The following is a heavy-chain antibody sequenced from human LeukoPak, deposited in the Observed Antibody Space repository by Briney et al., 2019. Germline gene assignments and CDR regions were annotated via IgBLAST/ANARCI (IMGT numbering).Heavy chain of an antibody. CDR3: ARGAPIFGVDTYYYYGMDV. J-gene: IGHJ6*02. CDR2: INHSGST. CDR1: GGSFSGYY. V-gene: IGHV4-34*01. Sequence: SETLSLTCAVYGGSFSGYYWSWIRQPPGKGLEWIGEINHSGSTNYNPSLKSRVTLSADTSKNQFSLKLSSVTAADTAVYYCARGAPIFGVDTYYYYGMDVWGQGTTVTVSS. D-gene: IGHD3-3*01.